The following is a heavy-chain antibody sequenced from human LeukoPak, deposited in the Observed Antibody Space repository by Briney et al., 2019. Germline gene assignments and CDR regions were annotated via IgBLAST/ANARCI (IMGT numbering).Heavy chain of an antibody. CDR2: VNPNSGDT. CDR3: ARTPSGIAVAGTGDY. CDR1: GYTFTSYD. J-gene: IGHJ4*02. D-gene: IGHD6-19*01. V-gene: IGHV1-8*01. Sequence: GASVKVSCKASGYTFTSYDINWVRQATGQGLEWMGWVNPNSGDTRYAQKLQGRVTMTTDTSTSTAYMGLRSLRSDDTAVYYCARTPSGIAVAGTGDYWGQGTLVTVSS.